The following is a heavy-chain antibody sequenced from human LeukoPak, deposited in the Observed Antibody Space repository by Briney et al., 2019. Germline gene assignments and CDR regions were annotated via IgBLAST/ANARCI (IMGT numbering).Heavy chain of an antibody. CDR2: IYYSGST. V-gene: IGHV4-39*01. Sequence: SETLSLSCTVSGGSISSSSYYWGWIRQPPGKGLEWIGSIYYSGSTYYNPSLKSRVTISVDTSKNQFSLKLSSVTAADTAVYYCARQRGIAVAGYFDYWGQGTLVTVSS. CDR3: ARQRGIAVAGYFDY. J-gene: IGHJ4*02. D-gene: IGHD6-19*01. CDR1: GGSISSSSYY.